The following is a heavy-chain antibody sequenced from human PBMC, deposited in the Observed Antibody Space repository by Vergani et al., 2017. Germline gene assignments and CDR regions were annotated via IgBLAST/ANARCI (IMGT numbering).Heavy chain of an antibody. CDR1: GFTFDDYA. CDR3: AKDEAGGYYYMDV. CDR2: ISWNSGSI. V-gene: IGHV3-9*01. Sequence: EVQLVESGGGLVQPGGSLRLSCAASGFTFDDYAMHWVRQAPGKGLEWVSGISWNSGSIGYADSVKGRFTISRDNAKNSLYLQMNSLRAEDTALYYCAKDEAGGYYYMDVWGKGTTVTVSS. D-gene: IGHD3-10*01. J-gene: IGHJ6*03.